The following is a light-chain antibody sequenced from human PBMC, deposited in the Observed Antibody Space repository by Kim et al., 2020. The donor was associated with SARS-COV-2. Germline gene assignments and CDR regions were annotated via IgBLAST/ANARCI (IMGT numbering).Light chain of an antibody. CDR3: QVWDSSSDHWV. CDR1: NIGSKS. CDR2: YDT. V-gene: IGLV3-21*01. Sequence: APGKTARVTCGGDNIGSKSVHWYQQKPGQAPVLVIYYDTERPSGIPERFSGSNSGNTATLTISRVEAGDEADYYCQVWDSSSDHWVFGGGTQLTVL. J-gene: IGLJ3*02.